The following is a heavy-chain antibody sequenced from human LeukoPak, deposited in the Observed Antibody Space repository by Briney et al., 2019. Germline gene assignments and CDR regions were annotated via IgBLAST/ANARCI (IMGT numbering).Heavy chain of an antibody. J-gene: IGHJ3*02. Sequence: PGGSLRLSCAASGFTFSSYWMSWVRQAPGKGLEWVANIKQDGSEEYYVDAVKGRFTISRDNAKNSLYLQMNSMRAEDTAVYYCARDRLVVNYDLWSGYWSRSRGDAFDIWGQGTMVTVSS. V-gene: IGHV3-7*01. CDR1: GFTFSSYW. CDR2: IKQDGSEE. CDR3: ARDRLVVNYDLWSGYWSRSRGDAFDI. D-gene: IGHD3-3*01.